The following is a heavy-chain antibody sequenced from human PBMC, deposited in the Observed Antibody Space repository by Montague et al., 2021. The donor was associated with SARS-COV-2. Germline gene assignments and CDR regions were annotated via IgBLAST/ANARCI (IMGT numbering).Heavy chain of an antibody. CDR3: ARDPWRITIFGVVTRYGMDV. J-gene: IGHJ6*02. CDR2: IYYSGSA. D-gene: IGHD3-3*01. Sequence: SETLYLTCILSGGSVSSGSYYWSWIRQPPGKGLEWIGYIYYSGSANYNPSLKSRVTISVDTSKNQFSLKLSSVTAADTAVYYCARDPWRITIFGVVTRYGMDVGGQGTTVTVSS. V-gene: IGHV4-61*01. CDR1: GGSVSSGSYY.